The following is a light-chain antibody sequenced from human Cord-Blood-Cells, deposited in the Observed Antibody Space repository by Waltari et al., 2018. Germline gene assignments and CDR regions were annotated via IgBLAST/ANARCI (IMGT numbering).Light chain of an antibody. Sequence: EIVLTQSPDFQSVTQKAKVTFTCRASQSIGSSLNWYQQKPDQSPKLLIKYASKSFSGVPSRFSGSGSGTDFTLTINSLEAEDAATYYCHQSSSLPRTFGQGTKVEIK. CDR3: HQSSSLPRT. J-gene: IGKJ1*01. CDR2: YAS. V-gene: IGKV6-21*01. CDR1: QSIGSS.